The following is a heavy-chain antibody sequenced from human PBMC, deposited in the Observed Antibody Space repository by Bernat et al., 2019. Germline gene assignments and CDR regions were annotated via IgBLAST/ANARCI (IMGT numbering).Heavy chain of an antibody. Sequence: QVQLQQWGAGLLKPSETLSLTCAVYGGSFSGYYWSWIRQPPGKGLEWIGEINHSGSTNYKPSLKSRVTMSVDTAKNQFSLQLSSVTAADTAVYYCAREYSSSSGLGAFDIWGQGTMVTVSS. CDR3: AREYSSSSGLGAFDI. CDR2: INHSGST. D-gene: IGHD6-6*01. CDR1: GGSFSGYY. V-gene: IGHV4-34*01. J-gene: IGHJ3*02.